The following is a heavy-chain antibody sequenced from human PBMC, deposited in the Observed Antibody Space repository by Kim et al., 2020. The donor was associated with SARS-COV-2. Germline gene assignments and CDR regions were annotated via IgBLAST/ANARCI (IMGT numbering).Heavy chain of an antibody. CDR2: IWYDGNNK. J-gene: IGHJ4*02. Sequence: GGSLRLSCEASGFTFSTYGMHWVRQAPGKGLEWVALIWYDGNNKYYADSVKGRFTISKDNSKNMLYLQMNSLRAEDTAVYYCARGVTTGDSWGQGTLVTVSS. CDR3: ARGVTTGDS. CDR1: GFTFSTYG. D-gene: IGHD3-3*01. V-gene: IGHV3-33*01.